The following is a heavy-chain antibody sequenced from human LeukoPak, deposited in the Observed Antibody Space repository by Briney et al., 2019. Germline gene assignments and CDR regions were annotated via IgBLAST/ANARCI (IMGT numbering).Heavy chain of an antibody. Sequence: ASVKVSCKVSGYTLTELSLHWVRQAPGKGLEWMGGIEPEDGETIYAQKFQGRVTMTGDTSTDTAYMELSSLRSEDTAVYYCATVTTPGAFDHWGQGTLVTVSS. D-gene: IGHD4-17*01. V-gene: IGHV1-24*01. J-gene: IGHJ4*02. CDR2: IEPEDGET. CDR3: ATVTTPGAFDH. CDR1: GYTLTELS.